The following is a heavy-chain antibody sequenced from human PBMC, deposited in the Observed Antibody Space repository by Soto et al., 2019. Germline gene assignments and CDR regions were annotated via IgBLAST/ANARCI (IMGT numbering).Heavy chain of an antibody. V-gene: IGHV4-30-2*01. J-gene: IGHJ4*02. CDR2: IYHSGST. Sequence: SETLSLTCAVSGGSISSGGYSWSWIRQPPGKGLEWIGYIYHSGSTYYNPSLKSRVTISVDRSKNQFSLKLSSVTAADTAVYYCAAGGGLPRYYWGQGSLVTVSS. CDR3: AAGGGLPRYY. CDR1: GGSISSGGYS. D-gene: IGHD5-12*01.